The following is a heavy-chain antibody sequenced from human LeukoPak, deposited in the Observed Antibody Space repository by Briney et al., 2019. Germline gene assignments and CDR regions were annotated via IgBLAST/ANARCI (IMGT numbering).Heavy chain of an antibody. Sequence: MPSETLSLTCAVSGDSISSSNWWSWVRQPPGKGLEWIGSIYYSGSTYYKLSLKSRVTISVDTSKNQFSLKLSSVTAADTAVYYCASGSDYFDYWGQGTLVTVSS. D-gene: IGHD1-26*01. CDR3: ASGSDYFDY. CDR1: GDSISSSNW. V-gene: IGHV4-4*02. J-gene: IGHJ4*02. CDR2: IYYSGST.